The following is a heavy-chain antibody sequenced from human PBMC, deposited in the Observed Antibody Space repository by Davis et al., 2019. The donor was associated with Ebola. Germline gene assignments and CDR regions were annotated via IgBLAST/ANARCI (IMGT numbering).Heavy chain of an antibody. CDR2: IIPIFGTA. D-gene: IGHD2-2*01. V-gene: IGHV1-69*13. J-gene: IGHJ6*03. CDR3: ARDGGYCSSTSCRNMDV. CDR1: GGTFSSYA. Sequence: SVQVSCKASGGTFSSYAISWVRQAPGQGLEWMGGIIPIFGTANYAQKFQGRVTITADESTSTAYMELSSLRSEDTAVYYCARDGGYCSSTSCRNMDVWGKGTTVTVSS.